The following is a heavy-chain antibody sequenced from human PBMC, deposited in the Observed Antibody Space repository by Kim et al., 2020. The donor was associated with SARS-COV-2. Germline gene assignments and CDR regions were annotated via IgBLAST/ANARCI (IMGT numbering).Heavy chain of an antibody. CDR3: ARGVGYFDY. V-gene: IGHV4-30-2*01. CDR1: GDSISSGGYS. Sequence: SETRSLTCAVSGDSISSGGYSWSWIRQPPGKGLEWIGYIYYSGSTYHNPSLKSRVTISVDRSKNQFSLKLSSVTAADTAVYYCARGVGYFDYWGQGTLVT. CDR2: IYYSGST. J-gene: IGHJ4*02.